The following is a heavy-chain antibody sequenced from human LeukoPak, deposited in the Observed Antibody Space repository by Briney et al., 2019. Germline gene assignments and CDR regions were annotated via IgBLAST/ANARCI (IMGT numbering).Heavy chain of an antibody. Sequence: GASVKVSCKASGGTFSSYAISWVRQAPGQGLEWMGGIIPIFGTANYAQKFQGRVTITADKSTSTAYMELSSLRSEDTAVYYCARTGVGATTYYFDYWGHGTLVTVSS. D-gene: IGHD1-26*01. V-gene: IGHV1-69*06. CDR1: GGTFSSYA. J-gene: IGHJ4*01. CDR2: IIPIFGTA. CDR3: ARTGVGATTYYFDY.